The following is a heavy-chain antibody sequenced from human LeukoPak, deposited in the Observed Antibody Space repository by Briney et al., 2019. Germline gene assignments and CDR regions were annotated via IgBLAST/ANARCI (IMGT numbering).Heavy chain of an antibody. CDR2: IYYSAST. V-gene: IGHV4-39*07. Sequence: PSETLSLTCTVSGGSISSSSYYWGWIRQPPGKGLEWIGSIYYSASTYYNPSLKSRVTISVDTSKNQFSLKLSSVTAADTAVYYCARCYLNQWLPTSGCWFDPWGQGTLVTVSS. CDR1: GGSISSSSYY. J-gene: IGHJ5*02. CDR3: ARCYLNQWLPTSGCWFDP. D-gene: IGHD3-22*01.